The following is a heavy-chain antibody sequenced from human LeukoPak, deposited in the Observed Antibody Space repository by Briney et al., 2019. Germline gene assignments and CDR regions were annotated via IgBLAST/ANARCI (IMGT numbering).Heavy chain of an antibody. Sequence: ASVKVSCKASGYTFTAYYMHWVRQAPGQGLEWMGWINPNSGGTNYGQKFQGRVTMTRDTSISTAYMELSRLTSDDTAVYYCAREIRIAVAGTEDCWGQGTLVTVSS. CDR1: GYTFTAYY. D-gene: IGHD6-19*01. V-gene: IGHV1-2*02. CDR3: AREIRIAVAGTEDC. J-gene: IGHJ4*02. CDR2: INPNSGGT.